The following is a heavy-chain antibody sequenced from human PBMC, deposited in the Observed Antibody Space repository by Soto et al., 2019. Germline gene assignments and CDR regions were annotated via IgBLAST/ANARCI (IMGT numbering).Heavy chain of an antibody. Sequence: QVQLVESGGGVVQPGRSLRLSCAASGFTFSSYGMHWVRQAPGKGLEWVAVIWYDGSNKYYADSVKGRFTISRDNSKNTLYLQMNSLRAEDTAVYYCARSAVTSYYYYYYMDVWGKGTTVTVSS. CDR3: ARSAVTSYYYYYYMDV. CDR1: GFTFSSYG. J-gene: IGHJ6*03. D-gene: IGHD4-17*01. CDR2: IWYDGSNK. V-gene: IGHV3-33*01.